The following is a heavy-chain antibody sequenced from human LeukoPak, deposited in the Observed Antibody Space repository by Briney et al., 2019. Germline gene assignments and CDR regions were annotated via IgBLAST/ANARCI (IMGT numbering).Heavy chain of an antibody. V-gene: IGHV7-4-1*02. CDR2: INTNTGNP. Sequence: ASVTVSCKASGYTFTNYAMNWVRQAPGQRLGRMGWINTNTGNPTYAQGFTGRFVFSLDTSVSTAYLQISSLKAEDTAIYYCARRSMVQHLDVWGKGTTVTVSS. J-gene: IGHJ6*04. CDR1: GYTFTNYA. CDR3: ARRSMVQHLDV. D-gene: IGHD3-10*01.